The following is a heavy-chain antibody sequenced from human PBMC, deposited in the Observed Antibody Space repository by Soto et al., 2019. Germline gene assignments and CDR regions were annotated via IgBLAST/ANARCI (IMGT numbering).Heavy chain of an antibody. Sequence: GGSLRLSCAASGFTFSSYAMSWVRQAPGKGLEWVSAISGSGGSTYYADSVKGRFTISRDNSKNTLYLQMNSLRAEDTAVYDGAKDPREGDSSGYYAFDIWGQGTMVTVSS. V-gene: IGHV3-23*01. J-gene: IGHJ3*02. CDR3: AKDPREGDSSGYYAFDI. D-gene: IGHD3-22*01. CDR1: GFTFSSYA. CDR2: ISGSGGST.